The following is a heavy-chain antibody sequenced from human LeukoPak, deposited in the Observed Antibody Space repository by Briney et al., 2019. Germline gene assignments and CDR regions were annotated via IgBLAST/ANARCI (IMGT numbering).Heavy chain of an antibody. Sequence: PSETLSLTXTVSGGSIISGDYYWTWIRQPPGKGLEWIGYIYYSGSTYYNPSLKSRVTISVETSKNQFSLKLSPVTAADTAVYYCARVITMVRGVTNWFDPWGQGTLVTVSS. CDR2: IYYSGST. CDR1: GGSIISGDYY. J-gene: IGHJ5*02. CDR3: ARVITMVRGVTNWFDP. D-gene: IGHD3-10*01. V-gene: IGHV4-30-4*08.